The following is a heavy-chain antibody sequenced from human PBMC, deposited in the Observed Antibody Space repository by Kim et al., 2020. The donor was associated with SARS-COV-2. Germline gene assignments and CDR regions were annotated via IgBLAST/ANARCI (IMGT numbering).Heavy chain of an antibody. J-gene: IGHJ4*02. CDR1: GFTFSNYW. CDR2: IKQDGSGK. CDR3: ARDRYSSGWYPIDY. V-gene: IGHV3-7*01. Sequence: GGSLRLSCAASGFTFSNYWMSWVRQTPGKGLECVAQIKQDGSGKNYVDSVKGRFNISRDNAKNLVYLQMNSLGVEDTAVYFCARDRYSSGWYPIDYWGQG. D-gene: IGHD6-19*01.